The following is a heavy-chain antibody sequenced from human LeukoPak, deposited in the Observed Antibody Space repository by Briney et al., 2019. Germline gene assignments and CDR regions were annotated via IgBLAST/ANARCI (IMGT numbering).Heavy chain of an antibody. V-gene: IGHV4-34*01. CDR3: ARLQQEGY. Sequence: SETLSLTCAASGGSLSGYYWSWLRQPPGKGLEWIGEINHSGSTNYNPSLKSRVTISVDTPKNQFSLKLSSVTAADTAVYCCARLQQEGYWGQGTLVTVSS. CDR2: INHSGST. D-gene: IGHD6-13*01. J-gene: IGHJ4*02. CDR1: GGSLSGYY.